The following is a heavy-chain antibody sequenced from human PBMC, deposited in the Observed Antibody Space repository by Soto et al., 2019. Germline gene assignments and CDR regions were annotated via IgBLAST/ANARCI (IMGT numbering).Heavy chain of an antibody. D-gene: IGHD1-26*01. CDR2: IRAFSGRK. Sequence: QVQLVQSGAEVKKPGASVKVSCKTSGFNFFNYGYTWVRQAPGQGLEWLGCIRAFSGRKDFAPKFQGRVTLTADTSTSTAYMELGSLTSDDTAVYYCATTSSTANFEGWGQGTLVTVSS. V-gene: IGHV1-18*01. CDR3: ATTSSTANFEG. J-gene: IGHJ4*02. CDR1: GFNFFNYG.